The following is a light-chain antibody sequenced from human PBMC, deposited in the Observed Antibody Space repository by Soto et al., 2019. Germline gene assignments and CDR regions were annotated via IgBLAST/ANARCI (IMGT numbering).Light chain of an antibody. V-gene: IGKV1-5*01. CDR2: DVS. CDR3: QQYDYSRT. J-gene: IGKJ1*01. CDR1: QSITTF. Sequence: DIQLTQSPSTLSASIGDRVTLTCRASQSITTFLAWYQQTPGKDPQILIFDVSNLESGVPSRFSGSGSGTEFTLIISSLHSDDFATYYCQQYDYSRTFGQGTKVDIK.